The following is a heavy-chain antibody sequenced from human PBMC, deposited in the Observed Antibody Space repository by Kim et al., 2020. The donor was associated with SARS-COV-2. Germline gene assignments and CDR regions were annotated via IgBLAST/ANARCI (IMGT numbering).Heavy chain of an antibody. V-gene: IGHV4-30-4*08. CDR1: GGPISSEDYS. CDR3: AREATDYDDRSVYYDY. D-gene: IGHD3-22*01. J-gene: IGHJ4*01. CDR2: FYYSGST. Sequence: SETLSLTCPVPGGPISSEDYSWSWWRQPPGKVLESIGYFYYSGSTYYNPSPKSRVTIPVDTSKNHFSLKLRSVTAADTAVHYCAREATDYDDRSVYYDY.